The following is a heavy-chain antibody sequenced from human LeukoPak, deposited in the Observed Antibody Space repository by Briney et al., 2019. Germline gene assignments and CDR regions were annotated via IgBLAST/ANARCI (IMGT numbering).Heavy chain of an antibody. Sequence: SETLSHTSAVYGGSFSGYHWNWIRQSPEKGLEWIGEINDRGHTNYNPSLKNRVTISVETSKNQFSLKLSSLTAADTAVYYCARDPTTVVTTPYYFDFWGHGIMVTVSS. D-gene: IGHD4-23*01. CDR2: INDRGHT. CDR3: ARDPTTVVTTPYYFDF. CDR1: GGSFSGYH. J-gene: IGHJ4*01. V-gene: IGHV4-34*01.